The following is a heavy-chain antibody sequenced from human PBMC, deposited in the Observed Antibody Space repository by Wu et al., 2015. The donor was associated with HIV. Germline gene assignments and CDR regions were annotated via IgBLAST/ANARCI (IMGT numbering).Heavy chain of an antibody. Sequence: QVQLVQSGAEVTKPGSSVKVSCKASGGTFSSYAISWVRQAPGQGLEWMGGIIPIFGTANYAQKFQGRVTMTRDTSISTAYMELSRLRSDDTAVYYCARVRPHLLRSAFDIWGQGTMVTVSS. CDR2: IIPIFGTA. J-gene: IGHJ3*02. D-gene: IGHD1-26*01. CDR3: ARVRPHLLRSAFDI. CDR1: GGTFSSYA. V-gene: IGHV1-69*06.